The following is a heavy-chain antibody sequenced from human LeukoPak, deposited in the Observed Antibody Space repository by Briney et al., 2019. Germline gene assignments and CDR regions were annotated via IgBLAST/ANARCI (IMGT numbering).Heavy chain of an antibody. J-gene: IGHJ3*02. CDR3: ARDEFYGSASTGDDGFDM. CDR2: ISAYNGNT. V-gene: IGHV1-18*01. CDR1: GYTFTSYG. D-gene: IGHD3-10*01. Sequence: ASVKVSCKASGYTFTSYGISWVRQAPGQGLEWMGWISAYNGNTNYAQKLQGRVTMTRDTSTNTAYMELRSLRYDDTGVYYCARDEFYGSASTGDDGFDMWGQGTMVTVS.